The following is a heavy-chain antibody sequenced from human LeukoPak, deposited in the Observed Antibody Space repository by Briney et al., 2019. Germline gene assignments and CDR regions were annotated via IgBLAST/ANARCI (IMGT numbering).Heavy chain of an antibody. D-gene: IGHD7-27*01. V-gene: IGHV3-21*01. CDR1: GFTFSSYS. Sequence: GGSLRLSCAASGFTFSSYSMNWVRQAPGKGLEWVSSISSSSSYIYYADSVKGRFTISRDNAKNSLYLQMNSLRAEDTAVYYCARDAGAGGFFFDYWGQGTLVTVSS. J-gene: IGHJ4*02. CDR2: ISSSSSYI. CDR3: ARDAGAGGFFFDY.